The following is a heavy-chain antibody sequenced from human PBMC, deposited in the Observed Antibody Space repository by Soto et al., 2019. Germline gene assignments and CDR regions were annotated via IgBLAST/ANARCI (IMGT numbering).Heavy chain of an antibody. CDR1: GGSFSGYY. CDR2: IKPSGST. Sequence: SETLSLTCAVYGGSFSGYYWSWIRQPPGKGLEWLGEIKPSGSTNYNPSLKSRVTISVDTSRNQFSLNLNSVTAADTAVYYCGRKRTFNGGPSARDYGGQGTLVTVSS. J-gene: IGHJ4*02. CDR3: GRKRTFNGGPSARDY. D-gene: IGHD2-8*01. V-gene: IGHV4-34*01.